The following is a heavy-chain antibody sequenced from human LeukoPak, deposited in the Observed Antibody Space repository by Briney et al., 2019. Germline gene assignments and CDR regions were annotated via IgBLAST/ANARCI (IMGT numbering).Heavy chain of an antibody. CDR1: GFTFSAYA. J-gene: IGHJ4*02. Sequence: GGSLRLSCTASGFTFSAYAMMWVRQAPGKGPEWVSAIRGGGGSAFYADSVKGRFTISRDNSKYTLFLQMNSLRADDTAVYYCARAHSDWVGQFAYWGQGTLVTVSS. CDR3: ARAHSDWVGQFAY. D-gene: IGHD6-19*01. CDR2: IRGGGGSA. V-gene: IGHV3-23*01.